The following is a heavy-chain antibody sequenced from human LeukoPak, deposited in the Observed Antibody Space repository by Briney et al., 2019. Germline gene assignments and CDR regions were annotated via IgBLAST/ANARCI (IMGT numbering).Heavy chain of an antibody. CDR2: MNPNSGDT. V-gene: IGHV1-8*01. CDR1: GYTFTSYD. CDR3: ARGKEMATIIDY. Sequence: ASVKVSCKAAGYTFTSYDINWVRQATGQGLEWMGWMNPNSGDTGYAHKFQGRVTMTRDTSINTAYMELSSLRFEDTAVYYCARGKEMATIIDYWGQGTLVTVSS. J-gene: IGHJ4*02. D-gene: IGHD5-24*01.